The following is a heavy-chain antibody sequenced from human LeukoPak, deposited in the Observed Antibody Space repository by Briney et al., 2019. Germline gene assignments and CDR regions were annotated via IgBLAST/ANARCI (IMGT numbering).Heavy chain of an antibody. D-gene: IGHD5-18*01. Sequence: KTSETLSLTCAVYGGSFSGYYRSWIRQPPGKGLEWIGEINHSGSTNYNPSLKSRVTISVDTSKNQFSLKLSSVTAADTAVYYCARGGVDTAMFLYYMDVWGKGTTVTVSS. V-gene: IGHV4-34*01. J-gene: IGHJ6*03. CDR3: ARGGVDTAMFLYYMDV. CDR2: INHSGST. CDR1: GGSFSGYY.